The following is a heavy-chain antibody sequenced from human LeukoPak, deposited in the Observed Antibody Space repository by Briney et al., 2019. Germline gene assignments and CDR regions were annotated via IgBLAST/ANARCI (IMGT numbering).Heavy chain of an antibody. V-gene: IGHV3-23*01. CDR3: AKRGKYCSSTSCYCDY. CDR1: GFTFSSYA. J-gene: IGHJ4*02. Sequence: GGSLRLSCAASGFTFSSYAMSWVRQAPGKGLEWVSAISGSGGSTYYADSVKGRFTISRDNSKNTLYLQMNSLRAEDTAVYYCAKRGKYCSSTSCYCDYWGQGTLVTVSS. CDR2: ISGSGGST. D-gene: IGHD2-2*01.